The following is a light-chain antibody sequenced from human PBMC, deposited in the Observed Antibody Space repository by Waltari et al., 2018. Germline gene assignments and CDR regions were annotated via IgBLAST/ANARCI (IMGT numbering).Light chain of an antibody. Sequence: QSALTQPASVSGSPGQSITISCTGTSSDVGFYNLVSWYQQHPGKAPKLLVYDVIERPSGVSNRFSGSKSGNTASLTISGLQAEDEADYYCCSYVGSNIWVFGGGTKVTVL. V-gene: IGLV2-23*02. J-gene: IGLJ3*02. CDR1: SSDVGFYNL. CDR3: CSYVGSNIWV. CDR2: DVI.